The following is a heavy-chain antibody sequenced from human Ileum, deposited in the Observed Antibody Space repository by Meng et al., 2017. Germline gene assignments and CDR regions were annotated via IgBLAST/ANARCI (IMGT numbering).Heavy chain of an antibody. J-gene: IGHJ4*02. D-gene: IGHD2-15*01. Sequence: GGSLRLSCAASGFTFSNYAMSWVRQAPGKGLEWVSTISGGGGSTYYADSVKGRFTISRDNSKNTLYLQMNSLRAEDTALYYCAKALGSCSGAICYSVDSWGQGILVTVSS. CDR1: GFTFSNYA. V-gene: IGHV3-23*01. CDR2: ISGGGGST. CDR3: AKALGSCSGAICYSVDS.